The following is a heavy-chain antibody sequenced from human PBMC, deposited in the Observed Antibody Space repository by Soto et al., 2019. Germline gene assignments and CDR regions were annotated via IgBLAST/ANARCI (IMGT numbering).Heavy chain of an antibody. CDR1: GFIFSSYT. J-gene: IGHJ4*02. V-gene: IGHV3-30-3*01. Sequence: GSLRLSCAASGFIFSSYTMHWVRQAPGKGLEWVGVITYDGSNQYYADSVKGRFTISRDNSRNMLFLQMNSLRPDDTAVYYCARAPSGSYPEFDYWGQGTLGTVPQ. D-gene: IGHD1-26*01. CDR2: ITYDGSNQ. CDR3: ARAPSGSYPEFDY.